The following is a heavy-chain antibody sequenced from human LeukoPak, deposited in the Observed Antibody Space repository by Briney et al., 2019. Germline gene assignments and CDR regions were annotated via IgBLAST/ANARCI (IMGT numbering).Heavy chain of an antibody. CDR1: GGSFSGYY. CDR2: INHSGST. CDR3: ARGGYGGYADNWFDP. V-gene: IGHV4-34*01. Sequence: SETLSLTCAVCGGSFSGYYWSWIRQPPGKGLEWIGEINHSGSTNYNPSLKSRVTISVDTSKNQFSLKLSSVTAADTAVYYCARGGYGGYADNWFDPWGQGTLVTVSS. D-gene: IGHD5-12*01. J-gene: IGHJ5*02.